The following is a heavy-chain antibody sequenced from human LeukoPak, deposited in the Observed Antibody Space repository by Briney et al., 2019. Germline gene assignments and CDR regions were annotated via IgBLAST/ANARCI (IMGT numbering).Heavy chain of an antibody. J-gene: IGHJ6*03. V-gene: IGHV4-59*11. D-gene: IGHD2-2*01. Sequence: PSETLSLTCTVSGGSISSHYWSWIRQPPGKGLEWIGYIYYSGSTNYNPSLKSRVTISVDTSKNQFSLKLSSVTAADTAVYYCARYPSSTSSWYYYYYMDVWGKGTTVTVSS. CDR3: ARYPSSTSSWYYYYYMDV. CDR1: GGSISSHY. CDR2: IYYSGST.